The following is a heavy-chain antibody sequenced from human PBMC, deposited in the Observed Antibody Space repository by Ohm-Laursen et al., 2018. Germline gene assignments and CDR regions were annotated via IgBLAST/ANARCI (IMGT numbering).Heavy chain of an antibody. CDR1: GVSISNYY. J-gene: IGHJ2*01. D-gene: IGHD1-26*01. V-gene: IGHV4-59*01. CDR2: IYYSGST. CDR3: ARARVGATPRYFNL. Sequence: SETLSLTCTVSGVSISNYYWSWIRQPPGKGLEWIGYIYYSGSTNYNPSLKSRVTMSVDTYKYQFSLKLSSVTAADTAVYYCARARVGATPRYFNLWGRGTLVTVSS.